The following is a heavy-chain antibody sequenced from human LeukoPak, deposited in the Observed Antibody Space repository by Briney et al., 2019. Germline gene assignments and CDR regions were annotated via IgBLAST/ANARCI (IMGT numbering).Heavy chain of an antibody. CDR3: ARDIPMVRGPTQH. CDR2: IYSGGST. Sequence: GGSLRLSCAASGFTVSSNYMSWVRQAPGKGLEWVSVIYSGGSTYYADSAKGRFTISRDNSKNTLYLQMNSLRAEDTAVYYCARDIPMVRGPTQHWGQGTLVTVSS. J-gene: IGHJ1*01. V-gene: IGHV3-53*01. CDR1: GFTVSSNY. D-gene: IGHD3-10*01.